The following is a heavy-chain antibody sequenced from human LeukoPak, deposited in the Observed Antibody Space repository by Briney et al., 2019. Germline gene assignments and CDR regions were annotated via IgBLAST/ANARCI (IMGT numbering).Heavy chain of an antibody. V-gene: IGHV1-18*01. CDR2: ISAYNGNT. D-gene: IGHD2-15*01. Sequence: ASVKVSCKASGYTFTSYGISWVRQAPGQGLEWMGWISAYNGNTNYAQKLHGRVTMTTDTSTSTAYMELRSLRSDDTAVYYCARDWRPMAYCSGGSCYNDAFDIWGQGTMVTVSS. CDR3: ARDWRPMAYCSGGSCYNDAFDI. J-gene: IGHJ3*02. CDR1: GYTFTSYG.